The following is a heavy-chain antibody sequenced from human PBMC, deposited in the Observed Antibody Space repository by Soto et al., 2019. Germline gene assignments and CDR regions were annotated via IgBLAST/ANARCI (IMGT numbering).Heavy chain of an antibody. J-gene: IGHJ4*01. CDR1: GFSLSDYW. Sequence: LSCAASGFSLSDYWMHWVRQVPGKGLLWVSRISVDGRDTTYADSVKGRFTISRDNAKNTLYLQMDSLRAEDTAVYYCVRAPEQRQIDYWGHGSLVTVSS. D-gene: IGHD6-19*01. CDR3: VRAPEQRQIDY. V-gene: IGHV3-74*03. CDR2: ISVDGRDT.